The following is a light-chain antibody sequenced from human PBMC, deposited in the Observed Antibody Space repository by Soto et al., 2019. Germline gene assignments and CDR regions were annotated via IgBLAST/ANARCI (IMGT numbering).Light chain of an antibody. Sequence: QSVLTQPASVSGSPGQSIAISCTGSSSDVGIYNYVSWYQQHPGKVPKLIIYEVTNRPSGVSNRFSGSKSGNTASLTISGLQAEDEADYYCSSYTTSRTRVFGTGTKVT. CDR3: SSYTTSRTRV. CDR2: EVT. V-gene: IGLV2-14*01. J-gene: IGLJ1*01. CDR1: SSDVGIYNY.